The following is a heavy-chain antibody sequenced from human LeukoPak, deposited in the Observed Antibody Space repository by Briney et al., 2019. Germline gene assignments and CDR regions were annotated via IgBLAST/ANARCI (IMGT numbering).Heavy chain of an antibody. Sequence: SETLSLTCTVSGGSVSSGSYYWSWIRQPPGKGLEWIGYIYYSGSTNYNPSLKSRVTISVDTSKNQSSLKLSSVTAADTAVYYCARDTLTGYQLTPTYYYYYGMDVWGQGTTVTVSS. J-gene: IGHJ6*02. CDR3: ARDTLTGYQLTPTYYYYYGMDV. CDR1: GGSVSSGSYY. V-gene: IGHV4-61*01. CDR2: IYYSGST. D-gene: IGHD2-2*01.